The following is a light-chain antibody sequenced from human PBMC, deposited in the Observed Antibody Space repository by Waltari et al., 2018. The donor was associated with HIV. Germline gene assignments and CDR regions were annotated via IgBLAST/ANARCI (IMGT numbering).Light chain of an antibody. CDR1: QSVSSSY. CDR3: QQYGSSPPELT. J-gene: IGKJ4*01. Sequence: EIVLTQSPGTLSLSPGERATLSCRASQSVSSSYLAWYQQKPGQAPRLLIYGASSRATGIPDRLSGSGSGTDFTLTISRLEPEEFAVYYCQQYGSSPPELTFGGGTKVEIK. V-gene: IGKV3-20*01. CDR2: GAS.